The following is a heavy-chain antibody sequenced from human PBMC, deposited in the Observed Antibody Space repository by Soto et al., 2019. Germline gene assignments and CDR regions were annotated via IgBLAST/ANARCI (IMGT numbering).Heavy chain of an antibody. V-gene: IGHV1-69*01. CDR3: ARDLEEICSGGSCYSRWPGGSMDV. Sequence: QVQLVQSGAEVKKPGSSVKVSCKASGGTFSSYAISWVRQAPGQGLEWMGGIIPIFGTANYAQKFQGRVTITADESASTAYMELSSLRSEDTAVYYCARDLEEICSGGSCYSRWPGGSMDVWGQGTTVTVSS. CDR2: IIPIFGTA. D-gene: IGHD2-15*01. J-gene: IGHJ6*02. CDR1: GGTFSSYA.